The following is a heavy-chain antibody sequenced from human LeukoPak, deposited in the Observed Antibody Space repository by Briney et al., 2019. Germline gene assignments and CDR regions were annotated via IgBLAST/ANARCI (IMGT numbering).Heavy chain of an antibody. CDR2: IRSSSNII. D-gene: IGHD3-22*01. CDR1: GFTFSSYD. J-gene: IGHJ4*02. CDR3: ATVGTYYYDSSGYLTDY. Sequence: GGSLRLSCAASGFTFSSYDIHWVRQAPGKGLEWVSYIRSSSNIIHYADSVKGRVTISRDNAKNSLYLQMNSLRAEDTAVYYCATVGTYYYDSSGYLTDYWGQGTLVTVSS. V-gene: IGHV3-48*04.